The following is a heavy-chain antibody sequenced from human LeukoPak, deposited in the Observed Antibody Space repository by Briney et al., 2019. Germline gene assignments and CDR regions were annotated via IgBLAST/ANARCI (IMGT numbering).Heavy chain of an antibody. CDR2: ISAYNGNT. V-gene: IGHV1-18*01. J-gene: IGHJ5*02. Sequence: ASVKVSCKASGYTFTDYGISWVRQAPGQGLEWMGWISAYNGNTNYAQKFQGRVTMTTDTSTSTAYMELRSLRSDDTAVYYCARDCSSGTCYFFPCGQGTLVTVSS. CDR3: ARDCSSGTCYFFP. D-gene: IGHD2-15*01. CDR1: GYTFTDYG.